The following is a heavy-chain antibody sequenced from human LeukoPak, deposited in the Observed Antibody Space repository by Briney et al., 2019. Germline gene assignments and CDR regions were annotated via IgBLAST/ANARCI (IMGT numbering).Heavy chain of an antibody. V-gene: IGHV3-21*01. CDR1: GFIFNVYW. J-gene: IGHJ4*02. CDR3: ASVGIAVAGSPFDY. CDR2: ISSTSSFI. D-gene: IGHD6-19*01. Sequence: GGSLRLSCAGSGFIFNVYWMTWVRQAPGKGLEWVSSISSTSSFIYYADSVKGRFTISRDSANNSLYLQMNSLRAEDTAVYYCASVGIAVAGSPFDYWGQGTLVTVSS.